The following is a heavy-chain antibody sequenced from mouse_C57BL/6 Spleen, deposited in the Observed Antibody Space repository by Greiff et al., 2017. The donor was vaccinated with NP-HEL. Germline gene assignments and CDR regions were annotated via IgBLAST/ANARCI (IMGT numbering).Heavy chain of an antibody. V-gene: IGHV5-12*01. J-gene: IGHJ3*01. CDR1: GFTFSDYY. D-gene: IGHD4-1*01. Sequence: DVMLVESGGGLVQPGGSLKLSCAASGFTFSDYYMYWVRQTPEKRLEWVAYISNGGGSTSYPDTVQGRFTISRDNTKNPLYLQMSRMKYEDTAMYYCARPPLTGESWFAYWGKGTLVTVSA. CDR2: ISNGGGST. CDR3: ARPPLTGESWFAY.